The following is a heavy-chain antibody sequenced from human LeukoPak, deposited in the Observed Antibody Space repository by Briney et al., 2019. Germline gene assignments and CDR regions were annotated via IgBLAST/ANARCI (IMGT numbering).Heavy chain of an antibody. CDR2: ISYDGSNI. Sequence: TGGSLRLSCTASGFTFSIYGMHWVRQAPGKGLEWVAVISYDGSNIYYADSVKGRVTISRDNSKNTLFLQLNSLRAEDAAVYYCAKTYMWSIDAFHIWGQGTMVTVSS. J-gene: IGHJ3*02. V-gene: IGHV3-30*18. CDR3: AKTYMWSIDAFHI. CDR1: GFTFSIYG. D-gene: IGHD2-8*02.